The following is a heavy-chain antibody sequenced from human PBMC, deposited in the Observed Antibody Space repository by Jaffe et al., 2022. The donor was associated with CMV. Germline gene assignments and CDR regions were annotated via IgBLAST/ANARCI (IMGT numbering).Heavy chain of an antibody. D-gene: IGHD4-17*01. CDR1: GFTFSSYS. CDR3: ANDIGYGDYRAVDY. CDR2: ISSSSSYI. V-gene: IGHV3-21*01. Sequence: EVQLVESGGGLVKPGGSLRLSCAASGFTFSSYSMNWVRQAPGKGLEWVSSISSSSSYIYYADSVKGRFTISRDNAKNSLYLQMNSLRAEDTAVYYCANDIGYGDYRAVDYWGQGTLVTVSS. J-gene: IGHJ4*02.